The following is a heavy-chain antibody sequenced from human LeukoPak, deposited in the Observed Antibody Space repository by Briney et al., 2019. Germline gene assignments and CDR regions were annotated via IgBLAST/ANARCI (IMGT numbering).Heavy chain of an antibody. D-gene: IGHD3-10*01. CDR1: GGSISSYY. V-gene: IGHV4-59*01. CDR2: IYYSGST. J-gene: IGHJ3*02. Sequence: PSETLSLTCTVSGGSISSYYWSWVRQPPGKGLEWIGYIYYSGSTNYNPSLKSRVTISVDTSKNQFSLKLSSVTAADTAVYYCARDPRRGGFGVHDAFDIWGQGTMVTVSS. CDR3: ARDPRRGGFGVHDAFDI.